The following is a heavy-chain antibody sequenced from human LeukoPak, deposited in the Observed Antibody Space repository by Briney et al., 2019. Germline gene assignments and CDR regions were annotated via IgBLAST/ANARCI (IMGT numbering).Heavy chain of an antibody. J-gene: IGHJ3*02. D-gene: IGHD1-26*01. CDR1: GFTLTNYW. V-gene: IGHV3-7*01. CDR2: IRPEGSGK. CDR3: ARARELLDAFDI. Sequence: GGSLRLSCAASGFTLTNYWMGRVRQPPGKGLEWVANIRPEGSGKYYVDSVKGRFTISRDNAKNSLYLQMNSLRAEDTAVYYCARARELLDAFDIWGQGTMVTVSS.